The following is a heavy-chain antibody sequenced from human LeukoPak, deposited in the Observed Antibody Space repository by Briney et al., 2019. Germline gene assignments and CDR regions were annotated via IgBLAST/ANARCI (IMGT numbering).Heavy chain of an antibody. CDR1: GFTFSSYW. D-gene: IGHD2-15*01. Sequence: GGSLRLSYAASGFTFSSYWMSWVRQAPGKGLEWVANIKQDGSEKYYVDSVKGRFTISRDNAKNSLYLQMNSLRAEDTAVYYCARDVGIVVVAFYYYYMDVWGKGTTVTVSS. CDR3: ARDVGIVVVAFYYYYMDV. CDR2: IKQDGSEK. V-gene: IGHV3-7*01. J-gene: IGHJ6*03.